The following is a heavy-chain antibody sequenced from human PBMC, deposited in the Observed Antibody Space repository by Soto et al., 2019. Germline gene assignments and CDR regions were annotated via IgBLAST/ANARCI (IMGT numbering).Heavy chain of an antibody. J-gene: IGHJ4*02. V-gene: IGHV5-10-1*01. CDR3: ARQIYDSDTGPNFQYYFES. CDR1: GYSFAGYW. CDR2: IDPSASQT. Sequence: PGASLKISCKASGYSFAGYWNNWVRQKPGKGLEWTGRIDPSASQTYYSPSFRGHVTISVTKSITTVFLQWSSLTASDTAMYYCARQIYDSDTGPNFQYYFESWGQGTPVTVYS. D-gene: IGHD3-22*01.